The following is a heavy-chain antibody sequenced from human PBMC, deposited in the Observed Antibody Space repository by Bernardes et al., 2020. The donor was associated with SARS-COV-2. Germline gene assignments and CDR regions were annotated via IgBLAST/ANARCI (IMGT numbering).Heavy chain of an antibody. D-gene: IGHD2-15*01. CDR1: GLTFDNSC. CDR3: TTWWV. CDR2: IKNKDNGDTT. Sequence: GGSLRLSCAASGLTFDNSCMSWVRQAPGKGLEWVGRIKNKDNGDTTDYAASVKGRFIISRDDSKNTLHLQLNNLGREDTAVYYCTTWWVWGQGTLVRVSS. J-gene: IGHJ4*02. V-gene: IGHV3-15*05.